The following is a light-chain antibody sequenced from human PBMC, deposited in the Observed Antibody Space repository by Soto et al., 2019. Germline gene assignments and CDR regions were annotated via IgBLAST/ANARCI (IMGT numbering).Light chain of an antibody. CDR1: QSVSSY. CDR2: GSF. Sequence: EIVLTQSPATVSLSPGERATLSCRAGQSVSSYLAWYQQKPGQAPRLLIYGSFSRATRIPDRFSGSGSGTDFTLTISSLEPEDSAVYYCQQYGTLITFGQGTRLDIK. J-gene: IGKJ5*01. V-gene: IGKV3-20*01. CDR3: QQYGTLIT.